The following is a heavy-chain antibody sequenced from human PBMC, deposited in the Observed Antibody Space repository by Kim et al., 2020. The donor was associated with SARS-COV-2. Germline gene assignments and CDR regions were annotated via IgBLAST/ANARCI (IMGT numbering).Heavy chain of an antibody. Sequence: GGSLRLSCAASGFTFSSYAMHWVRQAPGKGLEWVAVISYDGSNKYYADSVKGRFTISRDNSKNTLYLQMNSLRAEDTAVYYCARGTRWLQLHTPTDYWGQGTLVTVSS. V-gene: IGHV3-30-3*01. D-gene: IGHD5-12*01. CDR3: ARGTRWLQLHTPTDY. J-gene: IGHJ4*02. CDR2: ISYDGSNK. CDR1: GFTFSSYA.